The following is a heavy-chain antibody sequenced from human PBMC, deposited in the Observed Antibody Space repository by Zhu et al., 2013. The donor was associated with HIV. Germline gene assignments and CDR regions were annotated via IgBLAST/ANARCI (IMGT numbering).Heavy chain of an antibody. J-gene: IGHJ4*02. CDR2: ISWNSGSI. Sequence: EVQLVESGGGLVQPGRSLRLSCAASGFTFDDYAMHWVRQAPGKGLEWVSGISWNSGSIGYADSVKGRFTISRDNAKNSLYLQMNSLRAEDTALYYCAKGALRYFDWLLEGGWGQGTLVTVSS. D-gene: IGHD3-9*01. V-gene: IGHV3-9*01. CDR1: GFTFDDYA. CDR3: AKGALRYFDWLLEGG.